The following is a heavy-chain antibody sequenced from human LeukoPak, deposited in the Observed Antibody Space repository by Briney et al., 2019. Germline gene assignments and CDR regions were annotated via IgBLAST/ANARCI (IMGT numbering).Heavy chain of an antibody. CDR3: ARGIRYFDWLLLGYYFDY. CDR1: GGSFSGYY. D-gene: IGHD3-9*01. Sequence: SETLSLTCAVYGGSFSGYYWSWLRQPAGKGLEWIGEINHSGSTKYNPSLKSRVTISVDTSKNQFSLKLSSVTSADTAVYYCARGIRYFDWLLLGYYFDYWGQGTLVTVSS. CDR2: INHSGST. J-gene: IGHJ4*02. V-gene: IGHV4-34*01.